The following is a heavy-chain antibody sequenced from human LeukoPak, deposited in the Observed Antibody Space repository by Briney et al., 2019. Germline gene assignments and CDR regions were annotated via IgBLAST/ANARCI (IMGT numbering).Heavy chain of an antibody. Sequence: ASVRVSCKASGYTFYSYDINWVRQASGQGLEWMGWMNPGTGNTGYAPKFLGRVSMTRDTSISTAYIDSNNLTSADTAVYYSARGRFDPWGQGTQVIVSS. CDR2: MNPGTGNT. CDR1: GYTFYSYD. J-gene: IGHJ5*02. CDR3: ARGRFDP. V-gene: IGHV1-8*01.